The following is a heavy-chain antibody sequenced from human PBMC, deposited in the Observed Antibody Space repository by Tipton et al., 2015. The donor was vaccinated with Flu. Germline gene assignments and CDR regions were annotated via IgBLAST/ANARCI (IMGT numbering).Heavy chain of an antibody. CDR3: ASSTSGSYYNAFFSYGMDV. CDR2: IYYSGST. D-gene: IGHD3-10*01. Sequence: LRLSCFVSGGSIVSTTYYWGWIRQSPGKGLEWIGSIYYSGSTYYNPSLKSRVTISVDTSKNQFSLKLSSVTAADTAVYYCASSTSGSYYNAFFSYGMDVWGQGTTVTVSS. J-gene: IGHJ6*02. CDR1: GGSIVSTTYY. V-gene: IGHV4-39*07.